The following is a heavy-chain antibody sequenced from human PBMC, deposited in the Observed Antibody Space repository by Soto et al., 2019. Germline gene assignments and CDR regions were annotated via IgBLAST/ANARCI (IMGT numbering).Heavy chain of an antibody. CDR3: ARGRIAAAGGGLYYYGMDV. CDR1: GFTFSSYA. V-gene: IGHV3-30-3*01. J-gene: IGHJ6*02. Sequence: GGSLRLSCAASGFTFSSYAMHWVRQAPGKGLEWVAVISYDGSNKYYADSVKGRFTISRDNSKNTLYLQMNSLRAEDTAVYYCARGRIAAAGGGLYYYGMDVWGQGTTVTVSS. D-gene: IGHD6-13*01. CDR2: ISYDGSNK.